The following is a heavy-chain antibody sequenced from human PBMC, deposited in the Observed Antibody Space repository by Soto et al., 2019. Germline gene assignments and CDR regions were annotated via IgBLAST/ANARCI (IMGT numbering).Heavy chain of an antibody. CDR1: GFTFSNYA. Sequence: EVQLLDSGGGLVQPGGSLRLSCAASGFTFSNYAMTWVRQGPGKGLEWVSGISGSGGRSYYADSVKGRFTISRDNSKSRLYLQMNSLRAEDTAVYYCAKAYFVWSSEQPYYFDYWGQGTLVTVPS. D-gene: IGHD3-16*01. V-gene: IGHV3-23*01. CDR3: AKAYFVWSSEQPYYFDY. CDR2: ISGSGGRS. J-gene: IGHJ4*02.